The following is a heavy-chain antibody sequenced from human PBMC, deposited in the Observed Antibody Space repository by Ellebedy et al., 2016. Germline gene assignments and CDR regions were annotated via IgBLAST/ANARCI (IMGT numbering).Heavy chain of an antibody. V-gene: IGHV3-9*01. J-gene: IGHJ4*02. D-gene: IGHD3-10*01. CDR1: GFTFDDYA. CDR2: ISWNSAAI. Sequence: SLKISXATPGFTFDDYALHWVRQVPGKGLEWVSGISWNSAAIGYGEAVKGRFTISRDSAKNYLYLQMNSLRVEDTALYFCAKGTMDYLHHWGQGTLVTVSS. CDR3: AKGTMDYLHH.